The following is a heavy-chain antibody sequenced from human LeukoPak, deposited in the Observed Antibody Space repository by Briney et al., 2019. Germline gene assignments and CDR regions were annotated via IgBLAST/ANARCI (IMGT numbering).Heavy chain of an antibody. D-gene: IGHD3-3*01. Sequence: SVKVSCKASGGTFSSYAISWVRQAPGQGLGWMGRIIPILGIANYAQKFQGRVTITADKSTSTAYMELSSLRSEDTAVYYCAREGYDFDRTYYFDYWGQGTLVTVSS. CDR1: GGTFSSYA. V-gene: IGHV1-69*04. J-gene: IGHJ4*02. CDR3: AREGYDFDRTYYFDY. CDR2: IIPILGIA.